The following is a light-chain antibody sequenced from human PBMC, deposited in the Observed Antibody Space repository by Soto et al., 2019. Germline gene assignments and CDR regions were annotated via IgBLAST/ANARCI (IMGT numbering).Light chain of an antibody. V-gene: IGLV2-14*03. CDR2: DVT. J-gene: IGLJ1*01. CDR3: SSYTTRNTEV. CDR1: SSDVGAFNY. Sequence: QSALTQPASVSGSHGQSISISCIGTSSDVGAFNYVSWYQHHPGKAPQLIIYDVTSRPSGVSNRFSASKSGNTASLTISGLQAEDEADYYCSSYTTRNTEVFGTGTKLTVL.